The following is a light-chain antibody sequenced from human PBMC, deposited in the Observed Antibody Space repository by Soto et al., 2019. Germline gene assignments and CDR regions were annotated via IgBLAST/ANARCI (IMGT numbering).Light chain of an antibody. CDR2: KAS. CDR1: QNIYSW. CDR3: QQYKSDYT. Sequence: DIQMTQSPSTLSASVGDRVTITCRASQNIYSWLAWYQQKPGEAPKLLIYKASSLESGVPSRFSGSGSGTEFTLTISSLQPDDFVTYYCQQYKSDYTFGQGTKLEIK. J-gene: IGKJ2*01. V-gene: IGKV1-5*03.